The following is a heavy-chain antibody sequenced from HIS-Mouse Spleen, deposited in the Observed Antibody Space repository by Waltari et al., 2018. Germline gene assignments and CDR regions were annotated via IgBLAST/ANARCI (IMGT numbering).Heavy chain of an antibody. Sequence: QLQLQESGPGLVKPSETLSLTCTVSGGSISSSSYYWGWIRQPPGKGLEWIGSIYYQGSTYYTPSLKSRVTISVDTSKNQFSLKLSSVTAADTAVYYCAREIPYSSSWYDWYFDLWGRGTLVTVSS. J-gene: IGHJ2*01. CDR2: IYYQGST. CDR1: GGSISSSSYY. CDR3: AREIPYSSSWYDWYFDL. D-gene: IGHD6-13*01. V-gene: IGHV4-39*07.